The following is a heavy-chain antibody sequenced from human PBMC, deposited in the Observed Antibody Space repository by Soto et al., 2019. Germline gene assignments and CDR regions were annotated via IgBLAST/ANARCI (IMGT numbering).Heavy chain of an antibody. CDR1: GFTFNNYA. J-gene: IGHJ4*02. Sequence: GGSLRLSCAASGFTFNNYAMSWVRQAPGKGLEWVSTISGGGGSTYYADSVKGRFTISRDNSKNTLYLQMNSLRAEDTAVYYCATQPFGVVIISDYWGQGTLVTVSS. CDR2: ISGGGGST. D-gene: IGHD3-3*01. V-gene: IGHV3-23*01. CDR3: ATQPFGVVIISDY.